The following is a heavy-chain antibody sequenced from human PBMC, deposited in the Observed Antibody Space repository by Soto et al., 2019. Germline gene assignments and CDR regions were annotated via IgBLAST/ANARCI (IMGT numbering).Heavy chain of an antibody. D-gene: IGHD3-22*01. Sequence: QLQLQESGSGLVKPSQTLSLTCAVSGGSISSGGSSWTWIRQPPGKGLEWIGYIYHSGSTYYNPSLKSRVTLSVDRSKFQFSLKLSSVTAADTAVYYCARGAVVNFDPWVQGTLVTVSS. J-gene: IGHJ5*02. CDR2: IYHSGST. CDR3: ARGAVVNFDP. CDR1: GGSISSGGSS. V-gene: IGHV4-30-2*01.